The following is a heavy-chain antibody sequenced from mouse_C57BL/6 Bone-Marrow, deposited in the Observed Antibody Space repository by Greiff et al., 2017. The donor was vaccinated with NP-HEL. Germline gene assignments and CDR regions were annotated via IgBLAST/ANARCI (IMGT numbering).Heavy chain of an antibody. CDR3: ARGCWNFDC. Sequence: VQLQQSGPELVKPGASVKIPCKASGYTFTDYNMDWVKQSHGKSLEWIGDINPNNGGTIYNQKFKGKATLTVDKSSSTAYMELRSLTSEDTAVYYCARGCWNFDCWGQGTTLTVSS. V-gene: IGHV1-18*01. J-gene: IGHJ2*01. CDR1: GYTFTDYN. CDR2: INPNNGGT.